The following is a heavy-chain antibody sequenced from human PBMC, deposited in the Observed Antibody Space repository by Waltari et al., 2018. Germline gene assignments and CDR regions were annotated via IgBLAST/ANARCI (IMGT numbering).Heavy chain of an antibody. Sequence: EVQLVESGGCLVQPGGSLRLSCAASGVPCSSYERNWVRQAPVKGLEWVSYISSGGTNMFYAESVKGRFTISRDNAKNSLYLHMNSLRVEDTAVYYCARERSVTGKGNLDYWGQGTLVTVSS. CDR3: ARERSVTGKGNLDY. V-gene: IGHV3-48*03. J-gene: IGHJ4*02. CDR2: ISSGGTNM. CDR1: GVPCSSYE. D-gene: IGHD3-10*01.